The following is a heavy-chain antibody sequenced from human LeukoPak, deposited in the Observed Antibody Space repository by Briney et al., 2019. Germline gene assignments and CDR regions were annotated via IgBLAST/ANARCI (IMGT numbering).Heavy chain of an antibody. D-gene: IGHD4-17*01. V-gene: IGHV1-2*02. J-gene: IGHJ4*02. CDR1: GFIFIDYY. CDR3: ARVDPTYGVREVY. Sequence: GASVKVSCKTSGFIFIDYYIYWVRQAPGQGLEWMGLINPKSGGTSYAQKFQGRVTMTRDTSISTAYMELSSLRSEDTAVYYCARVDPTYGVREVYWGQGTLVTVSS. CDR2: INPKSGGT.